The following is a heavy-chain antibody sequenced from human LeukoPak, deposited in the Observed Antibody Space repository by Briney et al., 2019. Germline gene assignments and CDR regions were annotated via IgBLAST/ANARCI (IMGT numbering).Heavy chain of an antibody. CDR2: IWYDGSNK. D-gene: IGHD4-11*01. CDR1: GFTFSSYG. J-gene: IGHJ4*02. V-gene: IGHV3-33*06. Sequence: PGRSLRLSCAASGFTFSSYGMHWVRQAPGKGLEWVAVIWYDGSNKYYADSVKGRFTISRDNSKNTLHLQMNSLRAEDTAVYYCAKDRGSRGYSNYDFDYWGQGTLVTVSS. CDR3: AKDRGSRGYSNYDFDY.